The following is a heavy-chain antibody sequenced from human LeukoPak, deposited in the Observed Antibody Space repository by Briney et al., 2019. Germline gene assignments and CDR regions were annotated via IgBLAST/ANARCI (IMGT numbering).Heavy chain of an antibody. J-gene: IGHJ4*02. D-gene: IGHD3-22*01. CDR3: ARDGTYYDSSGYRYYFDY. CDR1: GYTFTSYG. V-gene: IGHV1-18*01. Sequence: GASVKVSCKASGYTFTSYGISWVRQAPGQGPEWMGWISADNGNTNYAQKLQGRVTMTTDTSTSTAYMELRSLRSDDTAVYYCARDGTYYDSSGYRYYFDYWGQGTLVTVSS. CDR2: ISADNGNT.